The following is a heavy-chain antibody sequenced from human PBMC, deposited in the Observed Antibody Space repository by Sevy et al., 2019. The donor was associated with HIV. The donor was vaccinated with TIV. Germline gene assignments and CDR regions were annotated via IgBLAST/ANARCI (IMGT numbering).Heavy chain of an antibody. Sequence: ASVKVSCKASGYTFTGYYMHWVRQAPGQGLEWMGRINPNSGGTNYAQKFQGRVTMTRDTSISTAYMELSRLRSDDTAVYYCASARTTYYYGMDVWGQGTMVTVSS. J-gene: IGHJ6*02. V-gene: IGHV1-2*06. CDR2: INPNSGGT. CDR1: GYTFTGYY. CDR3: ASARTTYYYGMDV.